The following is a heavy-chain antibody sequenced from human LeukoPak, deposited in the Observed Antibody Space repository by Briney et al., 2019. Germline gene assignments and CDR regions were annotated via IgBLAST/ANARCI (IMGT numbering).Heavy chain of an antibody. Sequence: GASVKVSCKASGYTFTSYGISWVRQAPGQGLEWMGIINPSGGSTSYAQKFQGRVTMTRDTSTSTVYMELSSLRSEDTAVYYCARGGYSSSWYDRYYPPSYYYYMDVWGKGTTVTISS. J-gene: IGHJ6*03. CDR3: ARGGYSSSWYDRYYPPSYYYYMDV. V-gene: IGHV1-46*01. CDR1: GYTFTSYG. CDR2: INPSGGST. D-gene: IGHD6-13*01.